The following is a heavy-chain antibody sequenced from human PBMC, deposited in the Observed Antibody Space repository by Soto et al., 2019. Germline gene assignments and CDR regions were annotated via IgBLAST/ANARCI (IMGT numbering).Heavy chain of an antibody. CDR1: GFTFRTYT. CDR2: IRGFSPYT. V-gene: IGHV3-21*01. CDR3: ARDVLYGPPYYFDY. D-gene: IGHD3-3*01. J-gene: IGHJ4*02. Sequence: PGGSLRLSCVASGFTFRTYTMNWVRQAPGKGLEWVSGIRGFSPYTFYAESVKGRFTISRDNAKNSLYLQMNSLRAEDTAVYYCARDVLYGPPYYFDYWGQGTLVTVSS.